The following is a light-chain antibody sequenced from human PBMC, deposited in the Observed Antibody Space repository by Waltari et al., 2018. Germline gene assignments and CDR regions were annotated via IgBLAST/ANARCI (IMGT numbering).Light chain of an antibody. CDR1: QNVSGSY. Sequence: EIVLTQSPGTLSLSPGERGTLSCRASQNVSGSYLAWYQQKPGQAPRLLSYGASSRATGIPDRFSGSGSGTEFTLTISRLEAEDFAVYYCQKYARLPLTFSGGTKVEIK. CDR2: GAS. J-gene: IGKJ4*01. CDR3: QKYARLPLT. V-gene: IGKV3-20*01.